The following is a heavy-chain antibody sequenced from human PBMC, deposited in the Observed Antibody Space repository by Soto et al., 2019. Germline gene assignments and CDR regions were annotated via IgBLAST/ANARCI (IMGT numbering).Heavy chain of an antibody. CDR1: GYTFTTYS. Sequence: ASVKVSCKTSGYTFTTYSVHWVRQAPGQSLEWMGWIKTDSGQTKYAQRLQGRVIITRETSATTVYMELNNLKSEDTAMYYCARKRGRYINNWRSGRPDNSFDPWGQGTLVTVSA. CDR2: IKTDSGQT. J-gene: IGHJ5*02. CDR3: ARKRGRYINNWRSGRPDNSFDP. D-gene: IGHD1-1*01. V-gene: IGHV1-3*04.